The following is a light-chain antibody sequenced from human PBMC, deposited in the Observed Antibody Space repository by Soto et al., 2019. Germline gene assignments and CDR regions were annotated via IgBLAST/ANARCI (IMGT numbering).Light chain of an antibody. Sequence: DIQMTQSPSSLSASVGDRVTITCQASQDISNYLNWYQQKAGKAPKLLIYDASNLETGVPSRFSGSGSGTDFTFTISSLQPEDIATYYCQQYDQLPLTFGGGTEVEIK. CDR1: QDISNY. J-gene: IGKJ4*01. V-gene: IGKV1-33*01. CDR2: DAS. CDR3: QQYDQLPLT.